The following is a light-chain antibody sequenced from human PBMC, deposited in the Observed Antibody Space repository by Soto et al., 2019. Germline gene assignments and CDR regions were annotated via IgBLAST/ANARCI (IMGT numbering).Light chain of an antibody. Sequence: QSALTQPASVSGSPGQSITISCTGTSSDVGGYNYVSWYQQHPGKAPKLMIYDVSNRPSGVSNRFSGSKSGNTASLTISGLQFEGEADYYCSSYTSSTLLVFGTGTKLTVL. CDR2: DVS. V-gene: IGLV2-14*01. CDR1: SSDVGGYNY. CDR3: SSYTSSTLLV. J-gene: IGLJ1*01.